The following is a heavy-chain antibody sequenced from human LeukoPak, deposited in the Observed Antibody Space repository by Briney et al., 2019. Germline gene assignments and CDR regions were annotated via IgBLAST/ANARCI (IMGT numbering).Heavy chain of an antibody. CDR3: AREEQQLVLSDYYYGMDV. CDR1: GYTFTSYY. D-gene: IGHD6-13*01. CDR2: INPNSGGT. Sequence: ASVKVSCKASGYTFTSYYMHWVRQAPGQGLEWMGRINPNSGGTNYAQKFQGRVTMTRDTSISTAYMELSRLRSDDTAVYYCAREEQQLVLSDYYYGMDVWGQGTTVTVSS. J-gene: IGHJ6*02. V-gene: IGHV1-2*06.